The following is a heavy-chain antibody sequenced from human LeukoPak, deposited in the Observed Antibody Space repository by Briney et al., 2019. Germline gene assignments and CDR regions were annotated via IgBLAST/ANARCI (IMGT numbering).Heavy chain of an antibody. Sequence: PGGSLRLSCAASGFTFSSYDMHWVRQATGKGLEWVSAIGTAGDTYYPGSVKGRFTISRENAKNSLYLQMSSLRAGDTAVYYCARSLGAFDAFDIWGQGTMVTVSS. CDR1: GFTFSSYD. CDR2: IGTAGDT. J-gene: IGHJ3*02. CDR3: ARSLGAFDAFDI. V-gene: IGHV3-13*01. D-gene: IGHD4/OR15-4a*01.